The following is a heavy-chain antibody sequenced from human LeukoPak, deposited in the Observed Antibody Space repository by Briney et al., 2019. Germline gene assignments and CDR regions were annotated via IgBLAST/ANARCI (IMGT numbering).Heavy chain of an antibody. D-gene: IGHD4-23*01. CDR1: GFTFSSYG. Sequence: GGSLRLSCAASGFTFSSYGMHWVRQAPGTGLEWVSALSGGGDSTYYADSVKGRFTISRDNSKNTLYLQMNSLRAEDTAVYYCAKIFNWYGGYFDYWGQGTLVTVSS. CDR3: AKIFNWYGGYFDY. CDR2: LSGGGDST. J-gene: IGHJ4*02. V-gene: IGHV3-23*01.